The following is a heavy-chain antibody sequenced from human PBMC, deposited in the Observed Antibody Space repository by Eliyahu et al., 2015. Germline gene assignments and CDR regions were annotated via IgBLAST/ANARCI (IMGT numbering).Heavy chain of an antibody. D-gene: IGHD4-17*01. V-gene: IGHV3-30-3*02. Sequence: WGGPXAATGLERVSATSXDGSNKYSADXVKGRFTISRDNSKXTLYLQMNSLRAEDTAVYYCANNNERGMTTVTTGWFDPWGQGTLVTVSS. J-gene: IGHJ5*02. CDR3: ANNNERGMTTVTTGWFDP. CDR2: TSXDGSNK.